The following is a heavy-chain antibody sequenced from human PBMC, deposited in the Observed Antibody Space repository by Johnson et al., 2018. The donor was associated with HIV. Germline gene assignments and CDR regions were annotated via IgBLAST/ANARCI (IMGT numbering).Heavy chain of an antibody. D-gene: IGHD1-26*01. J-gene: IGHJ3*02. CDR1: GFTFDDYA. V-gene: IGHV3-9*01. Sequence: VQLVESGGGLVQPGRSLRLSCAASGFTFDDYAMHWVRQAPGKGLEWVSGISWNGGSTGYADSVKGRFTISRDNAKNSLYLQMNSLRAEDTALYYCARELTRWSSMAFDIWGQGTMVTVSS. CDR2: ISWNGGST. CDR3: ARELTRWSSMAFDI.